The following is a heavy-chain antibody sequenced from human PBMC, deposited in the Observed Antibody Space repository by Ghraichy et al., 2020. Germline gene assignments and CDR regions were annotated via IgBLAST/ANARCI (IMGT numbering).Heavy chain of an antibody. CDR2: ITSSSRTT. V-gene: IGHV3-48*02. CDR1: GFAFSSYS. J-gene: IGHJ6*01. CDR3: ARGSRVVRFFYYDGMDV. D-gene: IGHD4-23*01. Sequence: GGSLRLSCAGSGFAFSSYSMTWVRQSPGKGLEWVSYITSSSRTTSYADSVKGRFTISRDNAQNSVYLQMNSLRDEDTAVYYCARGSRVVRFFYYDGMDVWGQGTPVTVSS.